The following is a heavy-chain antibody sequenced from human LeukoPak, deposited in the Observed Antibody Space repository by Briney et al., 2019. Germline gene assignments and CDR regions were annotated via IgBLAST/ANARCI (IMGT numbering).Heavy chain of an antibody. CDR1: GYTFTGYY. V-gene: IGHV1-2*02. CDR2: INPNSGGT. D-gene: IGHD6-19*01. CDR3: ARDWGAVDYYFDY. Sequence: GASVKVSCKASGYTFTGYYMHWVRQAPGQGLEWMGWINPNSGGTNYAQKFQGRVTMTRDTSISTAYMELSRLRSDDTAVYYCARDWGAVDYYFDYWGQGTLVTVSS. J-gene: IGHJ4*02.